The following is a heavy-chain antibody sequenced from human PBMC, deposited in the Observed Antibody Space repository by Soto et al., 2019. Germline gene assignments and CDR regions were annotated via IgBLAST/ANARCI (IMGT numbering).Heavy chain of an antibody. CDR1: GGSFSGYY. D-gene: IGHD5-12*01. V-gene: IGHV4-34*01. J-gene: IGHJ6*03. Sequence: PSETLSLTCAVYGGSFSGYYWSWIRQPPGKGLEWIGEINHSGSTNYNPSLKSRVTISVDTSKNQFSLKLSSVTAADTAVYYCARLCSVRSGYAYPYYYYYYMDVWGKGTTVTVS. CDR2: INHSGST. CDR3: ARLCSVRSGYAYPYYYYYYMDV.